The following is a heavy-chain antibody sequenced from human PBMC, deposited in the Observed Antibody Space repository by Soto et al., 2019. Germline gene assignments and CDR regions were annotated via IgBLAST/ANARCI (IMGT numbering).Heavy chain of an antibody. D-gene: IGHD3-22*01. CDR1: GGTFSSYA. V-gene: IGHV1-69*13. CDR2: IIPIFGTA. J-gene: IGHJ4*02. Sequence: SVKVSCKASGGTFSSYAISWVRQAPGQGLEWMGGIIPIFGTANYAQKFQGRVTITADESTSTAYMELSSLRSEDTAVYYCVARDVDITMIVVVNYFDYWGQGTLVTVSS. CDR3: VARDVDITMIVVVNYFDY.